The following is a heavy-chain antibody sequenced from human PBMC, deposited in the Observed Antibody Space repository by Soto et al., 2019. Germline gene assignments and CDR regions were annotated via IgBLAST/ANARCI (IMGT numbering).Heavy chain of an antibody. V-gene: IGHV4-59*01. CDR2: IYYSGST. D-gene: IGHD5-18*01. Sequence: SETLSLTCTVSGGSISSYYWSWIRQPPGKGLEWIGYIYYSGSTNHNPSLKSRVTISVDTSKNQFSLKLSSVTAADTAVYYCARGGGHSYGSLTPHFDYWGQGTLVTVSS. CDR1: GGSISSYY. CDR3: ARGGGHSYGSLTPHFDY. J-gene: IGHJ4*02.